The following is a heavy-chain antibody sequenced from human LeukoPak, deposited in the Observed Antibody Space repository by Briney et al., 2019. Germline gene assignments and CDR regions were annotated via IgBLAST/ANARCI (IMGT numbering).Heavy chain of an antibody. V-gene: IGHV3-64*01. J-gene: IGHJ4*02. CDR3: ARDLSGGY. CDR1: GFTFSSYA. Sequence: PGRSLRLSCAASGFTFSSYAMHWVRQAPGKGLEYVSAISSNGGSTYYANSVKGRFTISRDNSKNTLYLQMGSLRAEDMAVYYCARDLSGGYWGQGTLVTVSS. D-gene: IGHD2/OR15-2a*01. CDR2: ISSNGGST.